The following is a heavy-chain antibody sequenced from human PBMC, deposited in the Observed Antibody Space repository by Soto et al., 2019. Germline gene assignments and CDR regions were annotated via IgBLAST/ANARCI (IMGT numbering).Heavy chain of an antibody. V-gene: IGHV1-18*01. CDR2: ISAYDDNT. CDR3: GRGGYYDSSGSRNYHYYGMNV. Sequence: QAQLVQSGPEVKKPGASVKVSCKASGYRFTSYGISWVRQAPGQGLEWLGWISAYDDNTKYAQTLQGRVSMSTDTSTNKTYMELRSLSSDDTAMYYCGRGGYYDSSGSRNYHYYGMNVWGQGTTVTVSS. CDR1: GYRFTSYG. D-gene: IGHD3-22*01. J-gene: IGHJ6*02.